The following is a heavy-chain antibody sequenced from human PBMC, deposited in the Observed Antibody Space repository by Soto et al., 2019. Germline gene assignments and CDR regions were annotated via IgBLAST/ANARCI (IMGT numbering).Heavy chain of an antibody. J-gene: IGHJ3*02. CDR3: VSLVERSDIAFDI. CDR2: INGDGSST. V-gene: IGHV3-74*01. Sequence: EVPLVESGGGLVQSGGSLRLSCAASGFTFRRYWMHWVRQASGKGLVWVSRINGDGSSTSYADSVKGRFTISRDNAKNTLYLQMNSLRAEDTAVYYCVSLVERSDIAFDIWGQGTMVTVSS. D-gene: IGHD6-6*01. CDR1: GFTFRRYW.